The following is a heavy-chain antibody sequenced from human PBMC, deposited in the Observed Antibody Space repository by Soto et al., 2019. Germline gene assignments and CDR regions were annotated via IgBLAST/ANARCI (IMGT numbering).Heavy chain of an antibody. D-gene: IGHD4-4*01. CDR1: GGSISSSSYY. J-gene: IGHJ4*02. CDR3: ATRRVSITQTTAVYYFDY. CDR2: IYYSGST. V-gene: IGHV4-39*01. Sequence: SETLSLTCTVSGGSISSSSYYWGWIRQPPGKGLEWIGSIYYSGSTYYNPSLKSRVTISVDTSKNQFSLKLSSVTAADTAVYYCATRRVSITQTTAVYYFDYWGQGTLVTVSS.